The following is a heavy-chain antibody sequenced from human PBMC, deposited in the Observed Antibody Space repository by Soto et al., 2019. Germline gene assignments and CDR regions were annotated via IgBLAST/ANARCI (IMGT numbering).Heavy chain of an antibody. CDR1: GYTFTSYG. V-gene: IGHV1-18*04. D-gene: IGHD3-10*01. CDR2: ISAYNGNT. Sequence: GASVKVSCKASGYTFTSYGISWVRQAPGQGLEWMGWISAYNGNTNYAQKLQGRVTMTTDTSTSTAYMELRSLRSDDTAVYYCARDSSMVRDPLGFDYWGQGTLVTVSS. J-gene: IGHJ4*02. CDR3: ARDSSMVRDPLGFDY.